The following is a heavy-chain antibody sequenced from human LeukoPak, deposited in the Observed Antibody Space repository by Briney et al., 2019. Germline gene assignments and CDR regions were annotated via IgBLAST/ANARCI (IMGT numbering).Heavy chain of an antibody. CDR3: AGVSTMIVVDAFDI. V-gene: IGHV3-53*01. Sequence: GGSLRLSCAASGFTVSSNYMSWVRQAPGKGLEWVSVIYSGGSTNYADSVKGRFTISRDNSKNTLYLQMNSLRAEDTAVYYCAGVSTMIVVDAFDIWGQGTMVTVSS. CDR1: GFTVSSNY. J-gene: IGHJ3*02. D-gene: IGHD3-22*01. CDR2: IYSGGST.